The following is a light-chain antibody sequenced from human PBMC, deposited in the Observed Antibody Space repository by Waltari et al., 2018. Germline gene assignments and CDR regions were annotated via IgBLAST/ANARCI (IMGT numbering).Light chain of an antibody. CDR1: QGISSN. CDR3: QQLNSYPIT. V-gene: IGKV1-9*01. J-gene: IGKJ5*01. Sequence: IQLTQSPSSLSASVGDRVTITCRASQGISSNLAWYQQKPGKAPKLLISASSTLQSGVPLRFSGSGSGRDFTLTISSLQPEDFATYYCQQLNSYPITFGQGTRLEIK. CDR2: ASS.